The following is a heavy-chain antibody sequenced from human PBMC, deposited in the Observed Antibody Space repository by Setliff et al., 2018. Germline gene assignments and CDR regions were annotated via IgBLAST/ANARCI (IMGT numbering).Heavy chain of an antibody. CDR3: ARGGHIRYDYYYMDV. Sequence: ASVKVSCKSSGYIFRSYGLSWVRQAPGQGLEWMGVMNPGRGSRNYAQRFQGRVTMTSDTSTSTVYMELSSLRSGDTALYYCARGGHIRYDYYYMDVWGKGTTVTVSS. V-gene: IGHV1-46*01. J-gene: IGHJ6*03. CDR1: GYIFRSYG. CDR2: MNPGRGSR. D-gene: IGHD5-18*01.